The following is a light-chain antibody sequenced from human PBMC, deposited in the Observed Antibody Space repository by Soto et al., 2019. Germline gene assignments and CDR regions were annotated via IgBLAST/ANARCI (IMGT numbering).Light chain of an antibody. CDR2: DDS. J-gene: IGLJ2*01. CDR3: QVWDSSNNLHVV. CDR1: NLGSKS. Sequence: SYELTQPPSVSVAPGQTARITCGGNNLGSKSVHWYQQKPGQAPVVVVYDDSGRPSWIPERFSGSNSGNTATLTISRVEAGDEADYFCQVWDSSNNLHVVSGGGTKVTVL. V-gene: IGLV3-21*02.